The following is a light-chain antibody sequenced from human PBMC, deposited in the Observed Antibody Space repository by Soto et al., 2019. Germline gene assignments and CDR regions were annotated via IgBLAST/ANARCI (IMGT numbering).Light chain of an antibody. CDR1: SSNIGAGYN. CDR2: GDN. Sequence: QSVLTQPPSVSGAPGQRVTISCIGGSSNIGAGYNVHWYQQLPGTAPKLLISGDNNRPSGVPDRFSGSKSGTSASLAITGLQDEHEADYYCQSYARSLSGSRVVFGGGTKLTVL. CDR3: QSYARSLSGSRVV. V-gene: IGLV1-40*01. J-gene: IGLJ2*01.